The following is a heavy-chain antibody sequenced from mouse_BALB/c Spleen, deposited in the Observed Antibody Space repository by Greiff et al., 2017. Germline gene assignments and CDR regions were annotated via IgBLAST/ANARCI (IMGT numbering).Heavy chain of an antibody. Sequence: VQVVESGAELVRPGVSVKISCKGSGYTFTDYAMHWVKQSHAKSLEWIGVISTYYGDASYNQKFKGKATMTVDKSSSTAYMELARLTSEDSAIYYCARDPLTGYAMDYWGQGTSVTVSS. CDR2: ISTYYGDA. V-gene: IGHV1S137*01. D-gene: IGHD4-1*01. J-gene: IGHJ4*01. CDR1: GYTFTDYA. CDR3: ARDPLTGYAMDY.